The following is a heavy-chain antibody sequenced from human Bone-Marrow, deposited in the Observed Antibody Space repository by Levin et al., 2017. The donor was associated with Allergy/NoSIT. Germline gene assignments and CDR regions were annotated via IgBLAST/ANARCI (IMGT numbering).Heavy chain of an antibody. J-gene: IGHJ4*02. Sequence: PSETLSLTCSVSGDSIDSGDYYWTWLRQHPGKGLEWIGYIFRTGSTYYNPSLKSRVSLSIDTSNNQFSLKMTSVTAADTAVYLCARETYGEDAAPPGHFDFWGQGTLVTV. D-gene: IGHD4-17*01. CDR2: IFRTGST. CDR3: ARETYGEDAAPPGHFDF. CDR1: GDSIDSGDYY. V-gene: IGHV4-31*03.